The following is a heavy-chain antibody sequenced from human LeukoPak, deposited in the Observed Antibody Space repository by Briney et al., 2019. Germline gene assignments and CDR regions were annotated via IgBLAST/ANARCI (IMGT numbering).Heavy chain of an antibody. CDR3: ASGSSIYGY. Sequence: SETLSLTCTVSGGSISRYYWSWIRQPPGKGLEWIGYIYYSGSTNYNPSLKSRVTISVDMSKNQFSLNLSSVTTADTAVYCCASGSSIYGYWGQGTLVTVSS. D-gene: IGHD6-6*01. V-gene: IGHV4-59*01. CDR2: IYYSGST. J-gene: IGHJ4*02. CDR1: GGSISRYY.